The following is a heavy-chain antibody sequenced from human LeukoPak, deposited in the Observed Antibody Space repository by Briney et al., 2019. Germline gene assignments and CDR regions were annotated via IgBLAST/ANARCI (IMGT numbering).Heavy chain of an antibody. J-gene: IGHJ4*02. Sequence: PGGSLRLSCAASGFTFSSYWMSWVRQAPGKGLEWVANIKQDGSEKYYVDSVKGRFTISRDNAKNSLYLQMNSLRAEDTAVYYCARVVAAGLYYFDYWGQGTLVTVSS. CDR3: ARVVAAGLYYFDY. CDR2: IKQDGSEK. D-gene: IGHD6-13*01. V-gene: IGHV3-7*01. CDR1: GFTFSSYW.